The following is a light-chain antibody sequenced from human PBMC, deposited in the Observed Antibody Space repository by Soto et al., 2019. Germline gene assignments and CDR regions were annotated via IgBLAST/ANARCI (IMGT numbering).Light chain of an antibody. CDR3: CSYAGSYTLV. CDR2: DVS. V-gene: IGLV2-11*01. J-gene: IGLJ2*01. CDR1: SSDVGTFNY. Sequence: QSALTQPRSVSGSPGQSVTISCTGTSSDVGTFNYVSWYQQHPGKAPKLMIYDVSKRPSGVPDRFSGSKSANTASLTISGLQAEDEADYYCCSYAGSYTLVFGGGTKLTVL.